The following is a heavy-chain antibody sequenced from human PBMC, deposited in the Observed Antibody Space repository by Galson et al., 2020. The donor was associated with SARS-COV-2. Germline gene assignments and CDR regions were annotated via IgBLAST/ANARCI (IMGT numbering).Heavy chain of an antibody. V-gene: IGHV4-34*01. J-gene: IGHJ6*02. D-gene: IGHD2-2*01. CDR2: INHSGSA. CDR3: ARGRIGVVPAPILGLGPYYEYYAMDV. Sequence: ETSETLSLTCAVYVGSFSGFSWSWVRQSPGKGLEWIGEINHSGSANYNPSLKSLVTISVDPSKNQFSLKLTSVTAAETGVYFCARGRIGVVPAPILGLGPYYEYYAMDVWGQGTTITVSS. CDR1: VGSFSGFS.